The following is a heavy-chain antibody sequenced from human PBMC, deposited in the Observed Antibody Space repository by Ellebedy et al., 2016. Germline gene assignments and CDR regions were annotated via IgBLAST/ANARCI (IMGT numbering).Heavy chain of an antibody. CDR3: VKNDIPATGTVIGRSVDY. CDR2: ISNNGGIT. CDR1: GFTFSTHP. J-gene: IGHJ4*02. Sequence: GESLKISCSASGFTFSTHPMHWVRLAPGKGLEYVSSISNNGGITDYSDSVNGRFTISRDNSKNTLYLQMSSLRTEDTAVYYCVKNDIPATGTVIGRSVDYWGQGTLVTVSS. D-gene: IGHD3-9*01. V-gene: IGHV3-64D*08.